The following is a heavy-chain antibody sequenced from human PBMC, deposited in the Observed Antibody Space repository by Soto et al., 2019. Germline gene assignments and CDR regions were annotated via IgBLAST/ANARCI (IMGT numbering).Heavy chain of an antibody. J-gene: IGHJ4*02. CDR1: GFTLSYYA. CDR2: ISGIRDYI. D-gene: IGHD3-22*01. Sequence: GGSLRLSCAASGFTLSYYALHWVRRAPGKGLEWVSSISGIRDYIRYADSVKGRFTISRDNAKTSLYLQMNSLTAEDTAVYYCEREGVHNYNEYYFDYWGQGTLVTVSS. V-gene: IGHV3-21*06. CDR3: EREGVHNYNEYYFDY.